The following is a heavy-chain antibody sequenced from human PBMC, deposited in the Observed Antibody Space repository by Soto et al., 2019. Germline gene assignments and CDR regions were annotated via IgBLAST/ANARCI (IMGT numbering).Heavy chain of an antibody. CDR1: GFTFSSFS. J-gene: IGHJ3*02. CDR3: AKGDWGDI. D-gene: IGHD7-27*01. Sequence: EVQLLESGGDLVQPGGSLRLTCAASGFTFSSFSMSWVRQAPGKGLEWVSSIGGGGSTYYADSVKGRFTVSRDNSQNTLYLQMNRLRDEDTALYYCAKGDWGDIWGQVTMVIVSS. CDR2: SIGGGGST. V-gene: IGHV3-23*01.